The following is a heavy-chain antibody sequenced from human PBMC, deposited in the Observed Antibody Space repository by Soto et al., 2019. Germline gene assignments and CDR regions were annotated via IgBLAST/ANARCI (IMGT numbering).Heavy chain of an antibody. CDR2: ISPPNGNT. J-gene: IGHJ3*02. V-gene: IGHV1-18*01. D-gene: IGHD3-10*01. Sequence: QVQLVQSGAEVKNPGASVKVSCKASGSTFRHYGFSWVRQAPGQGLEWMGWISPPNGNTKYTQKLQGRGTKTTDTSTSTAYMELRSLRSDDTAGVYCARVLGSGRDIAFDTGGQGTMVTVSS. CDR1: GSTFRHYG. CDR3: ARVLGSGRDIAFDT.